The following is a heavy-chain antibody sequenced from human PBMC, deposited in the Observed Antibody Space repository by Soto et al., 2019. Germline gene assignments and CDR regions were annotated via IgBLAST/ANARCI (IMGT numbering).Heavy chain of an antibody. V-gene: IGHV5-51*01. CDR2: IYPGDSDT. Sequence: GESLKLACKGSGYSFTSYWIGWVRQMPGKGLEWMGIIYPGDSDTRYSPSFQGQVTISADTSISTAYLQWSSLKASDTAMYYCARQTSNDNYYYVMDVWVQGTTVTVSS. CDR3: ARQTSNDNYYYVMDV. D-gene: IGHD1-1*01. J-gene: IGHJ6*02. CDR1: GYSFTSYW.